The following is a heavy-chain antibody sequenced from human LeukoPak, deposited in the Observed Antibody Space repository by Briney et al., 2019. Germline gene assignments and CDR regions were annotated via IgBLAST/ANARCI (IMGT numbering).Heavy chain of an antibody. J-gene: IGHJ5*02. CDR3: ARAPSDYYNNWFDP. CDR1: GGSISSYY. D-gene: IGHD3-22*01. CDR2: IYSIGST. Sequence: SETLSLTCAVSGGSISSYYWSWIRQPAGKGLEWIGRIYSIGSTDYNPSLKSRVTMSVDTSKNQFSLKLSSVTAADTAMYYCARAPSDYYNNWFDPWGQGTLSPSPQ. V-gene: IGHV4-4*07.